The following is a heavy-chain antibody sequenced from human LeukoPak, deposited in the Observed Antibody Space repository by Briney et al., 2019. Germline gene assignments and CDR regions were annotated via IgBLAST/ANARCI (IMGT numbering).Heavy chain of an antibody. J-gene: IGHJ5*02. Sequence: GGALRLSCVACGCTFSRNWMSWVRPAPGKGLEWVANIKQDGREKDYVDSVKGRFTISRDNAKNSLYLQMNSLRAEDTAVYYCARDEGWFDPWGQGTLVTVSS. CDR2: IKQDGREK. CDR3: ARDEGWFDP. V-gene: IGHV3-7*01. CDR1: GCTFSRNW.